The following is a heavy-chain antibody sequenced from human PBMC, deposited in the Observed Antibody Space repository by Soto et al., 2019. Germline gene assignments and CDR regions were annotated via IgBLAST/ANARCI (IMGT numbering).Heavy chain of an antibody. CDR2: INPIFGTP. V-gene: IGHV1-69*06. CDR3: AREGRHFDY. CDR1: GGTFSSYA. Sequence: ASVKVSCKASGGTFSSYAISWVRQAPGQGLEWMGGINPIFGTPHYAQKYQGRVTITADTFTNTAYMELTRLTSDDTAVYLCAREGRHFDYWGQGTPVTVSS. J-gene: IGHJ4*02.